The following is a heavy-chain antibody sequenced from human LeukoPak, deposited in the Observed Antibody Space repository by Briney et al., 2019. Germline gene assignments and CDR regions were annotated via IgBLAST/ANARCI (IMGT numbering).Heavy chain of an antibody. CDR2: ISGSGANT. CDR3: AKAKAAYSSSSSFDY. V-gene: IGHV3-23*01. CDR1: GFTFSSSA. D-gene: IGHD6-6*01. Sequence: GGSLRLSCAASGFTFSSSAMSWVRQAPGKGLEWVSTISGSGANTYYAGSVKGRFTISRDNSKNTLYLQMNSLRAEDTAVYYCAKAKAAYSSSSSFDYWGQGTLVTVSS. J-gene: IGHJ4*02.